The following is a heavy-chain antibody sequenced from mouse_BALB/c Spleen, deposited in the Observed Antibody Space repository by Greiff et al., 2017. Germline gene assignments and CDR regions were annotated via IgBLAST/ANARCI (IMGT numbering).Heavy chain of an antibody. CDR1: GFTFSSYA. CDR2: ISSGGST. Sequence: LQQSGGGLVKPGGSLKLSCAASGFTFSSYAMSWVRQTPEKRLEWVASISSGGSTYYPDSVKGRFTISRDNARNILYLQMSSLRSEDTAMYYCARGFITTVVEGFAYWGQGTLVTVSA. D-gene: IGHD1-1*01. J-gene: IGHJ3*01. CDR3: ARGFITTVVEGFAY. V-gene: IGHV5-6-5*01.